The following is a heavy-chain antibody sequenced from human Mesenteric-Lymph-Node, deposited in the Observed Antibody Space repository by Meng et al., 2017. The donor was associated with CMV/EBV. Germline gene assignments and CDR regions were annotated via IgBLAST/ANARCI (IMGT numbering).Heavy chain of an antibody. CDR1: GGSFSGYY. D-gene: IGHD2-15*01. CDR2: INHSGVP. Sequence: QVQLQQWGAGLFKPSETLSLTCAVYGGSFSGYYWSWIRQPPGKGLEWIGEINHSGVPNYNPSLKSRVTISLDRSKNQFSLKLSSVTAEDTAVYYCARGSDIPVNNYWGQGTLVTCYS. V-gene: IGHV4-34*01. J-gene: IGHJ4*02. CDR3: ARGSDIPVNNY.